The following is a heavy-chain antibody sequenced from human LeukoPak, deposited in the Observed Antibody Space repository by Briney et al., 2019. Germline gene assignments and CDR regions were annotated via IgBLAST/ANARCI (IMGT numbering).Heavy chain of an antibody. Sequence: SETLSLTCTVSGASLSSYYWSWIRQPPGKGLEWIGNIYYSGSTNFNPSLKSRVTISLGTSKNQFSLRLSSVTAADTAVYYCAREVGTYSSRGGFYYYYMDVWGKGTTVTVSS. CDR2: IYYSGST. CDR3: AREVGTYSSRGGFYYYYMDV. J-gene: IGHJ6*03. CDR1: GASLSSYY. V-gene: IGHV4-59*01. D-gene: IGHD6-13*01.